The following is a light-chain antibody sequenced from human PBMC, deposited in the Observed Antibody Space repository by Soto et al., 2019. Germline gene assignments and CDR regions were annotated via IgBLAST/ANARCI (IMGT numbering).Light chain of an antibody. Sequence: DIVMTQTPLSLSVTPGQPASISCKSSQSLLHSDGKTYLYWYLQKPGQAPQLLIYDGSNRFSGVPDRFSGSGSGTDFTLKISRVEAEDVGIYYCMQSIQIPTWTFGQGTKVEIK. J-gene: IGKJ1*01. CDR1: QSLLHSDGKTY. CDR2: DGS. CDR3: MQSIQIPTWT. V-gene: IGKV2D-29*01.